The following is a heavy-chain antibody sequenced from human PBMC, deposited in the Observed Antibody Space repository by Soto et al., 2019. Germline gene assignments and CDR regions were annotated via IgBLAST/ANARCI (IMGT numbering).Heavy chain of an antibody. J-gene: IGHJ3*02. D-gene: IGHD1-7*01. CDR3: AKDRAGTSINQCDAFDI. CDR1: GFTFSSYA. Sequence: GGSLRLSCAASGFTFSSYAMSWVRQAPGKGLKWVSAISGSGGSTYYADSVKGRFTISRDNSQNTLYLQMNSLRAEDTAVYYCAKDRAGTSINQCDAFDIWGQGTMVTVSS. CDR2: ISGSGGST. V-gene: IGHV3-23*01.